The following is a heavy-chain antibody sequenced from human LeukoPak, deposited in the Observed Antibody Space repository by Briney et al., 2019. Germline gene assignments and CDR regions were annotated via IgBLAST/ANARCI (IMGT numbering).Heavy chain of an antibody. J-gene: IGHJ6*03. D-gene: IGHD3-16*01. V-gene: IGHV3-23*01. CDR2: ISGSGGST. CDR3: AKNSFGHYYYYYMDV. Sequence: GGSLRLSYAASGFTFSSYAMSWVRQAPGKGLEWVSAISGSGGSTYYADSVKGRFTISRDNSKNTLYLQMNSLRAEDTAVYYCAKNSFGHYYYYYMDVWGKGTTVTVSS. CDR1: GFTFSSYA.